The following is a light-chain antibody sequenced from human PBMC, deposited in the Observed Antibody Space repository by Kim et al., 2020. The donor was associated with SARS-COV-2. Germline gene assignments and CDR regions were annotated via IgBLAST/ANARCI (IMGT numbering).Light chain of an antibody. CDR1: SSNIGTDYD. J-gene: IGLJ3*02. CDR2: GNN. CDR3: QSYDISLGVWV. Sequence: QSVLTQPPSVSGAPGQRINISCNGSSSNIGTDYDVHWYQQLPGTATKLLIFGNNNRPSGVPDRVSGTRSGTSAFLAITGLQAEDGADYHCQSYDISLGVWVFGGGTPLTVL. V-gene: IGLV1-40*01.